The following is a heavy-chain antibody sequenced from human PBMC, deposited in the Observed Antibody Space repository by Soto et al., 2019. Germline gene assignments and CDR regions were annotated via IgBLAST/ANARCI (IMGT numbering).Heavy chain of an antibody. Sequence: GGSLRLSCAASGFTFSSYWMSWVRQAPGKGLEWVANIKQDGSEKYYVDSVKGRFTISRDNAKNSLYLQMNSLRAEDTAVYYCARDRNVLRFLEFRGAFDIWGQGTMVTVSS. CDR3: ARDRNVLRFLEFRGAFDI. J-gene: IGHJ3*02. V-gene: IGHV3-7*05. CDR2: IKQDGSEK. CDR1: GFTFSSYW. D-gene: IGHD3-3*01.